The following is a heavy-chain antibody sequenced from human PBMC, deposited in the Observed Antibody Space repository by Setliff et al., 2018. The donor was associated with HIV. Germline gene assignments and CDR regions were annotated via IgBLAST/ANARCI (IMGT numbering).Heavy chain of an antibody. CDR2: VYLDDSDT. CDR3: ARAVTIFGVVIRVLYFDY. V-gene: IGHV5-51*03. CDR1: GYSFTNFW. D-gene: IGHD3-3*01. J-gene: IGHJ4*02. Sequence: PGESLKISCKGSGYSFTNFWVGWVRQMPGKGLEWMGIVYLDDSDTRYSPSFQGQVTISADKSISTAYLQWSSLRAEDTAVYYCARAVTIFGVVIRVLYFDYWGQGTLVTVSS.